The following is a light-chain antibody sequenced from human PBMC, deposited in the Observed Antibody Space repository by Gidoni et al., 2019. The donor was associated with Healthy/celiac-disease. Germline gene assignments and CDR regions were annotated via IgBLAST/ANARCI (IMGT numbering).Light chain of an antibody. J-gene: IGKJ4*01. CDR2: AAS. Sequence: DIQLTQSPSSLSASVGDRVTITCRASQSISSYLNWYQQKPGKAPKLLIYAASSLQSGVPSRFSGSGSGTDFTLTISSLQPEDVATYYCQQSYSPLTFXGXTKVEIK. V-gene: IGKV1-39*01. CDR1: QSISSY. CDR3: QQSYSPLT.